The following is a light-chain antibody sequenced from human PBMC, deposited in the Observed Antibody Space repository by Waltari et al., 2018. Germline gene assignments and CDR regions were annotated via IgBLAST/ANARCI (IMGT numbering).Light chain of an antibody. CDR2: EGS. J-gene: IGLJ1*01. CDR1: SSDVGSFNL. V-gene: IGLV2-23*01. CDR3: CSYAGSSTYV. Sequence: SALPQPASVSGSPGQSLTISCPRTSSDVGSFNLVSWYQQQPGKAPKLLSYEGSKRPSGVSNRFSGSKSGNTASLTISGLQAEDEADYYCCSYAGSSTYVFGTGTKVTVL.